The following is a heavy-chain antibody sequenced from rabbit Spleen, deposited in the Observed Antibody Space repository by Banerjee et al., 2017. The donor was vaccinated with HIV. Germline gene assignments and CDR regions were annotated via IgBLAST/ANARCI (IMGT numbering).Heavy chain of an antibody. CDR3: ARGSATMTMVITGFYFSL. D-gene: IGHD2-1*01. Sequence: QEQLVESGGGLVKPEGSLKLSCTASGFSFSDRDVMCWVRQAPGKGLQWIACINTYTGKPVYATWAKGRFTISRTSSTTVTLQMTSLTAADTATYFCARGSATMTMVITGFYFSLWGQGTLVTVS. V-gene: IGHV1S45*01. J-gene: IGHJ4*01. CDR1: GFSFSDRDV. CDR2: INTYTGKP.